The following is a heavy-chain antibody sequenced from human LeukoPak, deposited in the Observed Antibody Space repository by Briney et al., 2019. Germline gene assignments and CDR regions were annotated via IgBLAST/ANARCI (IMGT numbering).Heavy chain of an antibody. J-gene: IGHJ5*02. D-gene: IGHD6-19*01. CDR3: AKGGVTVAEWFDP. Sequence: GESLKISCKGSGYSFTKYWIGWVRQMPGKGLDWMGIIYPGDSDTRYSPSFQGQVIISADKSISTAYLQWSSLKASDSAMYYCAKGGVTVAEWFDPWGQGTLVTVSS. V-gene: IGHV5-51*01. CDR1: GYSFTKYW. CDR2: IYPGDSDT.